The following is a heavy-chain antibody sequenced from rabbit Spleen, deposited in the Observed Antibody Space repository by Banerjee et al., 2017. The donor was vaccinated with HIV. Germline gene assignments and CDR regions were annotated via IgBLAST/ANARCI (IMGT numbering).Heavy chain of an antibody. CDR1: GFTISSYYY. J-gene: IGHJ4*01. CDR3: ARGGGL. CDR2: IDPVFGSA. Sequence: QSLEESGGGLVQPEGSLALTCTASGFTISSYYYMCWVRQAPGKGLEWIGYIDPVFGSADYASWVNGRFSISRENTQNTVSLQLNSLTAADTATYFCARGGGLWGPGTLVTVS. V-gene: IGHV1S7*01.